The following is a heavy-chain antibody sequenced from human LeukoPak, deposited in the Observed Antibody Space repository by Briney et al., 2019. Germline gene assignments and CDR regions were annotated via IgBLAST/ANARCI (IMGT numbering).Heavy chain of an antibody. CDR3: ARLVDSSGYYLVDY. J-gene: IGHJ4*02. Sequence: SETLSLTCTVSGGSISSYYWSWIRQPPGKGLEWIGYIYTSGSTDYNPSLKSRVTISVDTSKNQFSLKLSSVTAADTAVYYCARLVDSSGYYLVDYWGQGTLVTVSS. CDR1: GGSISSYY. V-gene: IGHV4-4*09. D-gene: IGHD3-22*01. CDR2: IYTSGST.